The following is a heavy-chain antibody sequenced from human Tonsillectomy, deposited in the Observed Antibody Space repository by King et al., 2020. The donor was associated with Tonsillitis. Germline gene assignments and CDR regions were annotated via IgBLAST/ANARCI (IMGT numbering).Heavy chain of an antibody. CDR1: GGSVSSGSYY. Sequence: VQLQESGPGLVKPSETLSLTCTVSGGSVSSGSYYWSWIRQPPGKGLEWIGCIYYSGSTNYNPSLKSRVTISVDTSKNQFSLKLSSVTAADTAVYYCAREVKGRFDPWGQGTLVTVSS. CDR2: IYYSGST. V-gene: IGHV4-61*01. D-gene: IGHD3-10*01. J-gene: IGHJ5*02. CDR3: AREVKGRFDP.